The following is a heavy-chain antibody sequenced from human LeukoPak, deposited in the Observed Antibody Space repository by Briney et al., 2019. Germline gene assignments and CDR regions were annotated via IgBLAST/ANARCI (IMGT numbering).Heavy chain of an antibody. D-gene: IGHD3-3*01. Sequence: PSETLSLTCAVSSYSISSGYYWGWIRQPPGKGLEWIGSIYRSGSTFYTPSLKSRVTLSVDTSKNQFSLKLSSVTAADTAVYYCMRHFGVVTGGFDYWGQGTLVTVSS. CDR1: SYSISSGYY. V-gene: IGHV4-38-2*01. J-gene: IGHJ4*02. CDR2: IYRSGST. CDR3: MRHFGVVTGGFDY.